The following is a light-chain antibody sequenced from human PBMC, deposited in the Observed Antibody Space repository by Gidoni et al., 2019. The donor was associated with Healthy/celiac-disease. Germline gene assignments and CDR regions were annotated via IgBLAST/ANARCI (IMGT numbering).Light chain of an antibody. CDR1: QSISSY. Sequence: IQLTPSPSSLSASVGDRVTITCRASQSISSYLNWYQQKPGKAPKLLIYAAASLQSGGPSRFSGSGSGTDFTLTISRLQHEDFANYYCQQSYSTPTFGQGTKVEIE. J-gene: IGKJ1*01. CDR3: QQSYSTPT. V-gene: IGKV1-39*01. CDR2: AAA.